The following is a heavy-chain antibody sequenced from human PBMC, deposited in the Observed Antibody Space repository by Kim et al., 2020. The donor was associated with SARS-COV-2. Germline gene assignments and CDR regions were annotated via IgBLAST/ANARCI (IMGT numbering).Heavy chain of an antibody. J-gene: IGHJ4*02. CDR3: ARGRITIFGVVTEFDY. Sequence: SLKSRGTISVDTSKNQFSLKLSAGTAADTAVYYCARGRITIFGVVTEFDYWGQGTLVTVSS. V-gene: IGHV4-31*02. D-gene: IGHD3-3*01.